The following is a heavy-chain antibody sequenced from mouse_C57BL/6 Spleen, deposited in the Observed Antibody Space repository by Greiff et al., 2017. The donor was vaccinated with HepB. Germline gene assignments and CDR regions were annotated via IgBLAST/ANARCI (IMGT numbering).Heavy chain of an antibody. CDR3: ARNPYGNYGLYAMDY. J-gene: IGHJ4*01. V-gene: IGHV8-12*01. Sequence: QVTLKESGPGILQSSQTLSLTCSFSGFSLSTSGMGVSWIRQPSGKGLEWLAHIYWDDDKRYNPSLKSRLTISKDTSRNQVFLKITSVDTADTATYYCARNPYGNYGLYAMDYWGQGTSVTVSS. CDR2: IYWDDDK. D-gene: IGHD2-1*01. CDR1: GFSLSTSGMG.